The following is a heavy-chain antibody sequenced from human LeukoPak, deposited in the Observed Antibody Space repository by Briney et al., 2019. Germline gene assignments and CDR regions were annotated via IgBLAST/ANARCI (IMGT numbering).Heavy chain of an antibody. CDR1: GGSFSGYY. J-gene: IGHJ6*02. D-gene: IGHD3-22*01. CDR2: VNHSGST. Sequence: PSETLSLTCAVYGGSFSGYYWSWIRQPPGKGLEWIGEVNHSGSTNYNPSLKSRVTISVDTSKNQFSLKLSSVTAADTAVYYCARVSSLGYYDSSGYRSYYYYYYGMDVWGQGTTVTVSS. V-gene: IGHV4-34*01. CDR3: ARVSSLGYYDSSGYRSYYYYYYGMDV.